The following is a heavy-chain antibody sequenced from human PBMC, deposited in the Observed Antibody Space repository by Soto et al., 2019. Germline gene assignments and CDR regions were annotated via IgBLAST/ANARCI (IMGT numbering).Heavy chain of an antibody. CDR1: GFTFSNAW. V-gene: IGHV3-15*07. CDR2: IKSKTDGGTT. D-gene: IGHD3-9*01. Sequence: EVQLVESGGGLVKPGGSLRLSCAASGFTFSNAWMNWVRQAPGKGLEWVGRIKSKTDGGTTDYAAPVKGRFTISRDDSKNTLYLQMNSLKTEATAVYYCTTDLGILTGILGHYYGMDVWGQGTTVTVSS. J-gene: IGHJ6*02. CDR3: TTDLGILTGILGHYYGMDV.